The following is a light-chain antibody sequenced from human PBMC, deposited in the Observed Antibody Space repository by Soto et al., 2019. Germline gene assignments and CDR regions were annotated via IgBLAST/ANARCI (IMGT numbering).Light chain of an antibody. Sequence: DIQMTQSPSTLSASVGDRVTITCRASQTISTWLAWYQQKPGRAPKLLIYKASSLESGVPSRFSGSGYGTECTLTISSLQPDDFATYYCQQYNSYWTFGQGTKVEIK. J-gene: IGKJ1*01. CDR2: KAS. CDR1: QTISTW. CDR3: QQYNSYWT. V-gene: IGKV1-5*03.